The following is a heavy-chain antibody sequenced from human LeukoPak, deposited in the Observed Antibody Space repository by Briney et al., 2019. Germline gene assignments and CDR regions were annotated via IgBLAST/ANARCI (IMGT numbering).Heavy chain of an antibody. V-gene: IGHV1-18*01. CDR1: GYTFTSYG. CDR2: ISAYNGNT. CDR3: ARRERIVGATTSFDY. J-gene: IGHJ4*02. D-gene: IGHD1-26*01. Sequence: ASVTVSCKASGYTFTSYGISWVRQAPGQGLEWMGWISAYNGNTNYAQKLQGRVTMTTDTSTSTAYMELRSLRSDDTAVYYCARRERIVGATTSFDYWGQGTLVTVSS.